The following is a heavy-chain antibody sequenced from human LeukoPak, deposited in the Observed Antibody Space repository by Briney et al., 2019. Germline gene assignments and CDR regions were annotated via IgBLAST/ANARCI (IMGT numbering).Heavy chain of an antibody. V-gene: IGHV4-34*01. CDR3: ARPHDYSGSTAAGYYGMDV. Sequence: SETLSLTCAVYGGSFSGYYWSWIRQPPGKGLEWIGEINHSGSTNYNPSLKSRVTISVDTSKNQFSLKLSSVTAADTAVYYCARPHDYSGSTAAGYYGMDVWGQGTTVTVSS. D-gene: IGHD4-4*01. J-gene: IGHJ6*02. CDR1: GGSFSGYY. CDR2: INHSGST.